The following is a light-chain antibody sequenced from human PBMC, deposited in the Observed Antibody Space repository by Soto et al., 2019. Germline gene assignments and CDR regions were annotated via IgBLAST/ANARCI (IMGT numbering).Light chain of an antibody. CDR1: NSDVGGYNY. J-gene: IGLJ1*01. CDR3: RSYTSSSAEV. Sequence: QSALTQPASVSGSPGQSVTISCTGTNSDVGGYNYVSWYQRHPGKAPKLMMYDVSDRPSGVSNRFSGFKSGNTASLIISGLQAEDEADSYCRSYTSSSAEVFGTGTKLTVL. V-gene: IGLV2-14*03. CDR2: DVS.